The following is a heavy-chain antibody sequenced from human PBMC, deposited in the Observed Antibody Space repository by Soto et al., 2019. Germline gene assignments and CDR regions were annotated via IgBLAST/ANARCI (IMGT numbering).Heavy chain of an antibody. CDR3: ARGGVSTRTFDY. D-gene: IGHD3-3*01. CDR2: IYPSDSDT. Sequence: ESLKISCQGSGYTFADYWIAWVRQMPGKGLELMGIIYPSDSDTRYRPSFQGQVTISADKSISSAYLQWSSLRASDTAMYYCARGGVSTRTFDYWGQGTPVTVSS. J-gene: IGHJ4*02. V-gene: IGHV5-51*01. CDR1: GYTFADYW.